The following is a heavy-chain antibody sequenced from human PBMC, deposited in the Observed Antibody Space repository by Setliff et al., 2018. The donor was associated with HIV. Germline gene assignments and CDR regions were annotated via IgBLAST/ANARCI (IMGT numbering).Heavy chain of an antibody. V-gene: IGHV4-31*11. J-gene: IGHJ4*02. CDR2: IYYSGST. Sequence: SETLSLTCAVSGGSISRGGYYWNWIRLQPGKGLEWIGHIYYSGSTQYNPSLKSRIAISVDTSKNQFSLKLGSVTAADTAVYYCARGGSGSPFDYWGQGTLVTVSS. D-gene: IGHD1-26*01. CDR1: GGSISRGGYY. CDR3: ARGGSGSPFDY.